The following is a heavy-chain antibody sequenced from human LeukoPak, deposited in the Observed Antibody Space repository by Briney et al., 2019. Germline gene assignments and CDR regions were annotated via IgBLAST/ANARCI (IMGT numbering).Heavy chain of an antibody. CDR3: ARGRYYSDSSGYFYDY. CDR2: IYYSGST. D-gene: IGHD3-22*01. J-gene: IGHJ4*02. V-gene: IGHV4-59*01. Sequence: SQTLSLTCTVSGGSISSYYWSWIRQPPGKGLEWIGHIYYSGSTNYNPSLKSRVTISVDTSKNQLSLKLSSVTAADTAVYYCARGRYYSDSSGYFYDYWGQGTLVTVSS. CDR1: GGSISSYY.